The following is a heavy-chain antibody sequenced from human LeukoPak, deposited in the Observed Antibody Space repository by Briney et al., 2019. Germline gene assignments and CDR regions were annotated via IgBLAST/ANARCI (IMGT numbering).Heavy chain of an antibody. CDR2: ISGSGFST. CDR1: GFTFSSYA. D-gene: IGHD3-22*01. J-gene: IGHJ2*01. V-gene: IGHV3-23*01. CDR3: AKDIEVAITGHYFDL. Sequence: GGSLRLSCAASGFTFSSYAMSWVRQAPGQGLEWLSAISGSGFSTHYADSVKGRFTISRDNSKTTLFLQMNSLRAEDTALYYCAKDIEVAITGHYFDLWGRGTLVAVSS.